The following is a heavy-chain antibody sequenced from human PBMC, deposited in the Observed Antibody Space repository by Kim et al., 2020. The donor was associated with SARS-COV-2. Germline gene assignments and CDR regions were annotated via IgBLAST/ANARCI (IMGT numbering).Heavy chain of an antibody. J-gene: IGHJ6*02. CDR1: GGSISSGGYY. D-gene: IGHD2-2*01. CDR3: ARDPPAATYYYYGMDV. V-gene: IGHV4-31*03. Sequence: SETLSLTCTVSGGSISSGGYYWSWIRQHPGKGLEWIGYIYYSGSTYYNPSLKSRVTISVDTSKNQFSLKLSSVTAADTAVYYCARDPPAATYYYYGMDVWGQGTTVTVSS. CDR2: IYYSGST.